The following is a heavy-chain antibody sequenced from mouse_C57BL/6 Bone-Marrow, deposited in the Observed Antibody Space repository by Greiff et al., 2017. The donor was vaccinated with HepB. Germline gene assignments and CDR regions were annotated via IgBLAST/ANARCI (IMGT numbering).Heavy chain of an antibody. J-gene: IGHJ3*01. V-gene: IGHV5-6*01. CDR3: ASLLLMFYAWFAY. Sequence: EVQGVESGGDLVKPGGSLKLSCAASGFTFSSYGMSWVRQTPDKRLEWVATISSGGSYTYYPDSVKGRFTISRDNAKNTLYLQMSSLKSEDTAMYYCASLLLMFYAWFAYWGQGTLVTVSA. CDR2: ISSGGSYT. D-gene: IGHD2-10*01. CDR1: GFTFSSYG.